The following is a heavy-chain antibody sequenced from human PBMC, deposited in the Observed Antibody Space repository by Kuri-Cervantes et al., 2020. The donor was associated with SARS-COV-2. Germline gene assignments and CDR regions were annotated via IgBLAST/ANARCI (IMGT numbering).Heavy chain of an antibody. J-gene: IGHJ5*02. CDR1: GFTFSSYA. V-gene: IGHV3-23*01. D-gene: IGHD6-19*01. Sequence: GGSLRLSCAASGFTFSSYAMSWVCQAPGKGLEWVSAISGSGGSTYYADSVKGRFTISRDNSKNTLYLQMNSLRAEDTAVYYCAKVINSGSWFDPWGQGTLVTVSS. CDR3: AKVINSGSWFDP. CDR2: ISGSGGST.